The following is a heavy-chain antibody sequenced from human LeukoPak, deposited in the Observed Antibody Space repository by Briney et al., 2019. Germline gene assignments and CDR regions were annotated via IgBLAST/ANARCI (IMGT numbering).Heavy chain of an antibody. CDR1: GYTFTSFG. CDR3: TRDHCRGDNCPSFDY. V-gene: IGHV1-18*04. J-gene: IGHJ4*02. Sequence: GASVKVSCKPSGYTFTSFGISGVRQAPGQGLEWMGWICAYNGDTNYAQKFQGRVTMTTDTSTSTAYMDLRSLRSDDTAVYYCTRDHCRGDNCPSFDYWGEGTLVTVSS. CDR2: ICAYNGDT. D-gene: IGHD2-15*01.